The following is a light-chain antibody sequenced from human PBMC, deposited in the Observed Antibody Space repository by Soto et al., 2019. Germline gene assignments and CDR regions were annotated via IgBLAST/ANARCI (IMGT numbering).Light chain of an antibody. J-gene: IGKJ4*01. V-gene: IGKV1-5*03. CDR1: QSISSW. CDR2: KAS. CDR3: QQYESYPMT. Sequence: DSQMTQYHSTLSASIGNRVTITCRAGQSISSWLAWYQQKPGKAPKLLISKASTLQSGVPPRFSGSGSGTEFALTISSLQPDDFATYYCQQYESYPMTFGGGTKVDIK.